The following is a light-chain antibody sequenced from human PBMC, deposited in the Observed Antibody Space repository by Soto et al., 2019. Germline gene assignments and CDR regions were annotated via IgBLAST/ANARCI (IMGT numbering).Light chain of an antibody. J-gene: IGLJ1*01. CDR3: QSYDSSLSGYV. V-gene: IGLV1-40*01. Sequence: QAVVTQPPSVSGAPGQRVTVSCTGSSSNIGARYEVHWYQQLPGTAPKLLIYGNSNRPSGVPDRFSGSKSGTSASLAITGLQAEGEADYYCQSYDSSLSGYVFGTGTKLTVL. CDR1: SSNIGARYE. CDR2: GNS.